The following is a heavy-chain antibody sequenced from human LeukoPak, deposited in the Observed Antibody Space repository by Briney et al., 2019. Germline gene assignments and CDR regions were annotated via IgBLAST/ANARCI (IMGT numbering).Heavy chain of an antibody. Sequence: GGSLRLSCAASGFTFSSYGMNWVRQAPGKGLEWVSAISGSGGSTYYADSVKGRFTISRDNSKNTLYLQMNSLRAEDTAVYYCARDSDIVTGSKSHFDYWGQGTLVTVSS. CDR2: ISGSGGST. CDR3: ARDSDIVTGSKSHFDY. J-gene: IGHJ4*02. V-gene: IGHV3-23*01. CDR1: GFTFSSYG. D-gene: IGHD3-9*01.